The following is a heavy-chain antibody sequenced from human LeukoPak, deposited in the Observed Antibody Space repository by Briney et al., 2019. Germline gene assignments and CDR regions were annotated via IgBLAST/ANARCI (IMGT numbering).Heavy chain of an antibody. D-gene: IGHD5-12*01. V-gene: IGHV4-30-4*01. CDR1: GGSISSGDYY. CDR2: IYYSGST. Sequence: SQTLSLTCTVSGGSISSGDYYRSWIRQPPGKGLEWIGYIYYSGSTYYNPSLKSRVTISVDTSKNQFSLKLSSVTAADTAVYYCARLATKGVFDYWGQGTLVTVSS. J-gene: IGHJ4*02. CDR3: ARLATKGVFDY.